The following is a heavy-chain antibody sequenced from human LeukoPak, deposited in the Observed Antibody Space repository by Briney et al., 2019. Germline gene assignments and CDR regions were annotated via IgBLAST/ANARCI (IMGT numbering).Heavy chain of an antibody. CDR1: GGSISSSNW. J-gene: IGHJ4*02. CDR2: IYHSGST. CDR3: ARDGGYDILTGLSTFDY. D-gene: IGHD3-9*01. V-gene: IGHV4-4*02. Sequence: SGTLSLTCAVSGGSISSSNWWSWVRQPPGKGLEWIGEIYHSGSTNYNPSLKSRVTISVDTSKNQFSLNLTSVTAADTAVYYCARDGGYDILTGLSTFDYWGQGTLVTVSS.